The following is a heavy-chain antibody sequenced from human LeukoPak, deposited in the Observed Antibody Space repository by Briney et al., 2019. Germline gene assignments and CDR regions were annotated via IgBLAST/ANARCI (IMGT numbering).Heavy chain of an antibody. J-gene: IGHJ6*02. D-gene: IGHD2-2*01. Sequence: SETLSLTCTVSGGSITSGDYYWSWIRQPPGKGLEWIGYIYHSGSTYYNPSLKSRVTISVEASKNQFSLKLTSATAADTAVYYCASHCSSSSCYLGYSGMDVWGQGTTVTVSS. CDR2: IYHSGST. CDR3: ASHCSSSSCYLGYSGMDV. CDR1: GGSITSGDYY. V-gene: IGHV4-30-4*01.